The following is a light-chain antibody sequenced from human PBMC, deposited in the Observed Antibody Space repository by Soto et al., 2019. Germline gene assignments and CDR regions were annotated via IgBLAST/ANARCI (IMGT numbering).Light chain of an antibody. J-gene: IGKJ2*01. V-gene: IGKV3-15*01. CDR2: GAT. CDR1: QNVGNS. CDR3: QHYTNWPPYT. Sequence: EIVMTQSPATLSVSPGERATLSCRASQNVGNSLAWYQQKPGQAPRLLIYGATTRATGIPARFSGSGSGTDFTLTISSLQSEDFAVYYCQHYTNWPPYTFGQGNKVEIK.